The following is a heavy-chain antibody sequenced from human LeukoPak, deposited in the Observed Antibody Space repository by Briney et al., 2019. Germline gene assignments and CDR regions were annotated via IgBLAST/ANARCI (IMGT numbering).Heavy chain of an antibody. Sequence: ASETLSLTCAVFGVSLPSNTSYWAWVRQTPGKGLEWVATISSRGDSYYNPSLQSRISISVDTSMNRVSLQLTSATAADTAVYYCARGTGSSHGLNDYWGQGTLATVSS. D-gene: IGHD2-15*01. CDR3: ARGTGSSHGLNDY. V-gene: IGHV4-39*07. J-gene: IGHJ4*02. CDR2: ISSRGDS. CDR1: GVSLPSNTSY.